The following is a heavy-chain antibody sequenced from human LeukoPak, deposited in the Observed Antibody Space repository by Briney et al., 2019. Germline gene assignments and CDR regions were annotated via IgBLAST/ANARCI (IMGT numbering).Heavy chain of an antibody. V-gene: IGHV3-21*01. J-gene: IGHJ4*02. Sequence: GGSLRLSCAASGFTFSSYSMNWVRQAPGKGLEWVSSISSSSSYIYYADSVKGRFTISRDNAKDSLYLLMNSLRAEDTAVYYCARALYSSSWSVDYWGQGTLVTVSS. CDR3: ARALYSSSWSVDY. CDR1: GFTFSSYS. CDR2: ISSSSSYI. D-gene: IGHD6-13*01.